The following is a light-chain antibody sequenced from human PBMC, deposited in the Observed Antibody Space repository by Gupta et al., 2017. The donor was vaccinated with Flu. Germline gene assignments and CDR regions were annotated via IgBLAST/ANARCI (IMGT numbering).Light chain of an antibody. J-gene: IGLJ1*01. CDR3: SSYSSSSTFV. Sequence: QSALTQPASVSGSPGQSITISCTGTSDDVGGYNYVSWYQQYPGKAPKLMIYDVRDRPSGVSTRFSGSKSGNTASLTISGLQAEDEADYYCSSYSSSSTFVFGTGTKVTVL. V-gene: IGLV2-14*01. CDR2: DVR. CDR1: SDDVGGYNY.